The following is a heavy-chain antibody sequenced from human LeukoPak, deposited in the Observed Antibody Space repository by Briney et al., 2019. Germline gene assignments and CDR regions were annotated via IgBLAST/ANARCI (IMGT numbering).Heavy chain of an antibody. CDR1: GFTFSSYG. D-gene: IGHD1-1*01. CDR3: AKDTSWYNWNDRVGYYFDY. Sequence: GGSLTLSCAVSGFTFSSYGMHGVRRAPGKGREWGAVISYGGSNKYYADSVKGRFTISRDNSKNTLYLQMNSLRAEDTAVYSCAKDTSWYNWNDRVGYYFDYWGQGTLVTVSS. V-gene: IGHV3-30*18. CDR2: ISYGGSNK. J-gene: IGHJ4*02.